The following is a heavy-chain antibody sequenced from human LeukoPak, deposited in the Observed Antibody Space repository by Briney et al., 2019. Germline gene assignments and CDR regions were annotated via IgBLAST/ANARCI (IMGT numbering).Heavy chain of an antibody. CDR2: IGTAGDT. CDR1: GFTFSSYD. CDR3: ARGSDGDYLADFDY. V-gene: IGHV3-13*01. J-gene: IGHJ4*02. D-gene: IGHD4-17*01. Sequence: GGSLRLSCAASGFTFSSYDMHWVCQATGKGLEWVSAIGTAGDTYYPGSVKGRFTISRENAKNSLYLQMNSLRAGDTAVYYCARGSDGDYLADFDYWGQGTLVTVSS.